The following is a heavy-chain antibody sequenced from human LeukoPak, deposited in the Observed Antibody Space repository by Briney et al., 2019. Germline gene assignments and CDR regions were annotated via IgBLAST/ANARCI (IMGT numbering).Heavy chain of an antibody. V-gene: IGHV3-21*01. CDR3: ASMLLGGSGWYNY. J-gene: IGHJ4*02. CDR1: GFTFSNYN. Sequence: GGSLRLSCAASGFTFSNYNMNWVRQAPGKGLEWGSSISSSSSYIYYADSVKGRFTISRDNAKNSLFLQMNSLRAEDTAVYYCASMLLGGSGWYNYWGQGTLVTVSS. D-gene: IGHD6-19*01. CDR2: ISSSSSYI.